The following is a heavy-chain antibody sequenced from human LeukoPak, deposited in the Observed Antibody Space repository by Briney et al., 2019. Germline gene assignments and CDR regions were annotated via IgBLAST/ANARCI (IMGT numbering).Heavy chain of an antibody. CDR1: GYTFTGYY. V-gene: IGHV1-2*02. J-gene: IGHJ4*02. CDR3: ARDDYCSGGSCYPARFDY. CDR2: INPNSGGT. Sequence: RASVKVSCKASGYTFTGYYMHWVRQAPGQGLEWMGWINPNSGGTNYAQKFQGRVTMTRDTSISTAYMELSRLRSDDTAVYYCARDDYCSGGSCYPARFDYWGQGTLVTVSS. D-gene: IGHD2-15*01.